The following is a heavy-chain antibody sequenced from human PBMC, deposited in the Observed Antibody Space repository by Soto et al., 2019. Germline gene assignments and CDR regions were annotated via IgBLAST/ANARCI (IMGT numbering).Heavy chain of an antibody. CDR1: GFTFSTYC. CDR2: FRPDGSNR. D-gene: IGHD3-16*01. V-gene: IGHV3-74*03. J-gene: IGHJ4*02. Sequence: GGSLRLSCAAPGFTFSTYCMDWVRPTPGKGLMWASRFRPDGSNRAYADSVEGRFTVSRDNAKNTLYLQMHSLRAEDTAMYYCASWGHSVLVSPTYFDHWGEGTLVTVSS. CDR3: ASWGHSVLVSPTYFDH.